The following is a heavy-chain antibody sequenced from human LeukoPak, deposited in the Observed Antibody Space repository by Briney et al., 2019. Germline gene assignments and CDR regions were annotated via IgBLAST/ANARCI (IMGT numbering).Heavy chain of an antibody. V-gene: IGHV4-30-2*01. CDR3: ARVLLRRNYYDSSGSHLNDAFDI. D-gene: IGHD3-22*01. CDR2: IYHSGST. CDR1: GGSISSGGYS. Sequence: PSETLSLTCAVSGGSISSGGYSWRWIRQPPGKGLEWIGYIYHSGSTYYNPSLKSRVTISVDRSKNQFSLKLSSVTAADTAVYYCARVLLRRNYYDSSGSHLNDAFDIWGQGTMVTVSS. J-gene: IGHJ3*02.